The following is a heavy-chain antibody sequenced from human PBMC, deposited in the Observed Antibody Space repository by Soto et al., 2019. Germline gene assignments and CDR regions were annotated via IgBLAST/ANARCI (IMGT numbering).Heavy chain of an antibody. D-gene: IGHD6-13*01. CDR2: IYYSGST. V-gene: IGHV4-31*03. J-gene: IGHJ6*02. Sequence: SETLSLTCTVSGGSISSGGYYWSWIRQHPGKGLEWIGYIYYSGSTYYNPSLKSRVTISVDTSKNQFSLKLSSVTAADTAVYYCARDLAAAGTQHYGMDVWGQGTXVTVSS. CDR3: ARDLAAAGTQHYGMDV. CDR1: GGSISSGGYY.